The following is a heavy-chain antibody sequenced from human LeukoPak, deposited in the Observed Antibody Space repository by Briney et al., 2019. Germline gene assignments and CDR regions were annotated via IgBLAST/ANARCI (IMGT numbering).Heavy chain of an antibody. CDR1: GYTFTGYY. J-gene: IGHJ4*02. V-gene: IGHV1-2*02. D-gene: IGHD3-10*01. Sequence: ASVKVSCKASGYTFTGYYMHWVRQAPGQGLEWMGWINPNSGGTNYAQKFQGRVTMTTDTSTSTAYMELRSLRSDDTAVYYCARSLITMVRVGACDYWGQGTLVTVSS. CDR3: ARSLITMVRVGACDY. CDR2: INPNSGGT.